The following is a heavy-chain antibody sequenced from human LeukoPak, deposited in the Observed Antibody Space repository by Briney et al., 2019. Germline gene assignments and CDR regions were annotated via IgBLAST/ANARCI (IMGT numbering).Heavy chain of an antibody. J-gene: IGHJ3*02. Sequence: SETLSLTCTVSGGSISSYYWSWIRQPPGKGLEWIGYIYYSGSTNYNPSLKSRVSMSVDTSKNQFSLKLNSVTAADTAVYYCARVLMVVAATDAFGIWGQGTTVTVSS. CDR1: GGSISSYY. V-gene: IGHV4-59*01. CDR3: ARVLMVVAATDAFGI. D-gene: IGHD2-15*01. CDR2: IYYSGST.